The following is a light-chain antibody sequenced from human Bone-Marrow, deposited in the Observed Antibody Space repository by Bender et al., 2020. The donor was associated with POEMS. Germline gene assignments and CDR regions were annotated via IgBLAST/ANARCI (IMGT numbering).Light chain of an antibody. CDR1: SRDVGMFNL. V-gene: IGLV2-23*01. CDR3: CSYAGSRPLV. J-gene: IGLJ1*01. CDR2: EGS. Sequence: QSALTQPRSVSGSPGQSVTISCTGTSRDVGMFNLVSWYQQYPGKAPKFIIYEGSKRPSGVSNRFSGSKSGNTASLTISGLQAEDEADYYCCSYAGSRPLVFGTGTKVTVL.